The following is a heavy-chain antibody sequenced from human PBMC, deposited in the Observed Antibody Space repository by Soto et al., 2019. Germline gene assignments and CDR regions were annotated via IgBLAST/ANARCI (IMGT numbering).Heavy chain of an antibody. V-gene: IGHV3-30*18. Sequence: LRLSCAASGFTFSSYGMHWVRQAPGKGLEWVAVISYDGSNKYYADSVKGRFTISRDNSKNTLYLQMNSLRAEDTAVYYCAKDVRGVLGSYYYGMDVWGQGTTVTVSS. CDR1: GFTFSSYG. CDR3: AKDVRGVLGSYYYGMDV. D-gene: IGHD3-10*02. CDR2: ISYDGSNK. J-gene: IGHJ6*02.